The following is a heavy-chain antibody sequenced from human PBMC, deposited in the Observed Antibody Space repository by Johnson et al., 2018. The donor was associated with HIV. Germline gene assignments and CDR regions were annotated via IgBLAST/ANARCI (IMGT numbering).Heavy chain of an antibody. CDR3: AKGRLGVAFDI. CDR1: GFTFSSYG. CDR2: IRYDGSNK. D-gene: IGHD3-16*01. J-gene: IGHJ3*02. V-gene: IGHV3-30*02. Sequence: QVQLVESGGGVVQPGGSLRLSCAASGFTFSSYGMHWVRQAPGKGLEWVAFIRYDGSNKYYADSVKGRFTISRDNSKNTLYLQMNSLRAEDTAVYYCAKGRLGVAFDIWGQWTMVTVSS.